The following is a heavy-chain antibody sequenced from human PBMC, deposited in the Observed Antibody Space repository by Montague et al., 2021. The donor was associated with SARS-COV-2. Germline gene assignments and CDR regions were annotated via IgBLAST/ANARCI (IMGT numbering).Heavy chain of an antibody. CDR2: ITSDSLRI. CDR1: GFTFSRHD. V-gene: IGHV3-21*06. J-gene: IGHJ3*01. CDR3: GRNFNL. Sequence: SLRLSCAASGFTFSRHDMIWIRQAPGKGLEWVSTITSDSLRIYYAESVKGRFTISRDNGRNSLYLQVDSLRTEDTAVYYCGRNFNLWGIGTLVTVSS. D-gene: IGHD5-24*01.